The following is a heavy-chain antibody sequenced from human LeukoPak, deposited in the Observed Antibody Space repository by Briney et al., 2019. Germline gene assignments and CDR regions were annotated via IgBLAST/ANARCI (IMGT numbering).Heavy chain of an antibody. CDR1: GGSISSHY. J-gene: IGHJ4*02. V-gene: IGHV4-59*11. CDR3: ARGEGQPYFDY. D-gene: IGHD6-13*01. Sequence: SETLSLTCTVSGGSISSHYWSWIRQPPGKGLEWIGYIYYSGSTNYNPSLKNRVTISVDTSKNQFSLKLSSVTAADTAVYYCARGEGQPYFDYWGQGTLVTVSS. CDR2: IYYSGST.